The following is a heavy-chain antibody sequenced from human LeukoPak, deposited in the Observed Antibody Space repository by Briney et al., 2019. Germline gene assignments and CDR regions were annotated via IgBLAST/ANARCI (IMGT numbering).Heavy chain of an antibody. J-gene: IGHJ6*02. Sequence: GGSLRLSCAASGFTFSNYGLHWVRQAPGKGLEWVALLAYDGFYKYYADSVKGRFTISRDDSTNTLYLQLTSLSVEDTAVYYCAKDLISMVRGSPMDVWGRGTTVTVS. CDR3: AKDLISMVRGSPMDV. CDR1: GFTFSNYG. V-gene: IGHV3-30*18. CDR2: LAYDGFYK. D-gene: IGHD3-10*01.